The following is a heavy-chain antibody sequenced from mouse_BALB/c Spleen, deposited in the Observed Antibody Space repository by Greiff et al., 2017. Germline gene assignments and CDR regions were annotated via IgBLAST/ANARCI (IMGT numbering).Heavy chain of an antibody. D-gene: IGHD2-4*01. J-gene: IGHJ4*01. CDR2: IWSGGST. Sequence: VKLMESGPGLVQPSQSLSITCTVSGFSLTSYGVHWVRQSPGKGLEWLGVIWSGGSTDYNAAFISRLSISKDNSKSQVFFKMNSLQANDTAIYYCAAIYYDYPYYAMDYWGQGTSVTVSS. CDR1: GFSLTSYG. CDR3: AAIYYDYPYYAMDY. V-gene: IGHV2-2*02.